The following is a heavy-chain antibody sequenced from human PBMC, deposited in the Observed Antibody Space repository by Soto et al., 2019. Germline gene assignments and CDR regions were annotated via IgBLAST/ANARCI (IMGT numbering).Heavy chain of an antibody. CDR2: IKQDGSEK. Sequence: PGGSLRLSCAASGFTFSSYWMIWLRQAPGKGLEWVASIKQDGSEKYYVDSVKGRFTISRDNAKNSLYLQMNSLRAEDTAVYYCARGTTITIFGVAPQPFDYWGQGTLVTVSS. V-gene: IGHV3-7*04. CDR3: ARGTTITIFGVAPQPFDY. J-gene: IGHJ4*02. D-gene: IGHD3-3*01. CDR1: GFTFSSYW.